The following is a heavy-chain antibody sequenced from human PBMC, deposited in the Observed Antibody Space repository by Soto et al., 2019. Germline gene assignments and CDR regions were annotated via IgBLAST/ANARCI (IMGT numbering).Heavy chain of an antibody. CDR2: ISYDGSNK. CDR1: GFTFSSYG. CDR3: AKEVSSRYYRHLYYYYGMDV. V-gene: IGHV3-30*18. J-gene: IGHJ6*02. D-gene: IGHD3-22*01. Sequence: QVQLVESGGGVVQPGRSLRLSCAASGFTFSSYGMHWVRQAPGKGLEWVAVISYDGSNKYYADSVKGRFTISRDNSKNPLYLQMNSLRAEDTAVYYCAKEVSSRYYRHLYYYYGMDVWGQGTTVTVSS.